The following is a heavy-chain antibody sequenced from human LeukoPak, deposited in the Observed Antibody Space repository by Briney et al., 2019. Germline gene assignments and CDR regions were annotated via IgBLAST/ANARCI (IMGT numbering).Heavy chain of an antibody. Sequence: GGSPRLSCAASGFTVSSYWMSWVRQAPGKGLEWVATIKEDGSDKYYVDSVKGRFSISRDNAENSLYLQMNSLRAEDTAVYYCTRDVHDYWGQGTLVTVSS. CDR1: GFTVSSYW. V-gene: IGHV3-7*01. CDR3: TRDVHDY. D-gene: IGHD3-10*02. J-gene: IGHJ4*02. CDR2: IKEDGSDK.